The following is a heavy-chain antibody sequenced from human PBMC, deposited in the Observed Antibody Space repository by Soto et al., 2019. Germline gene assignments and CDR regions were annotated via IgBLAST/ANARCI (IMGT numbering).Heavy chain of an antibody. J-gene: IGHJ5*02. CDR3: AREGGGNYNGCDP. Sequence: QVQLVQSGAEVKKPGSSVKVSCKASGGTFSSYAISWVRQAPGQGLEWMGGIIPIFGTANYAQKFQGRVTITGDESRSTANREVGCRRLEDTAGIDGAREGGGNYNGCDPWGREPWSPSPQ. D-gene: IGHD3-16*01. CDR1: GGTFSSYA. V-gene: IGHV1-69*01. CDR2: IIPIFGTA.